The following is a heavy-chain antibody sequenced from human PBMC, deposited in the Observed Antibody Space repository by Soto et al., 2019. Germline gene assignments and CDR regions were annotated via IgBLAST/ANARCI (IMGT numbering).Heavy chain of an antibody. Sequence: LSWKASGYGKDSNYRRWLQQATGQGLEWMGKVTPYDSGTQVAQKFQGRVTMTRDTSTTTVYMELSSLRSEDTATYYCLGQIYYESGKYFGPCYWGHGTLVPVSS. CDR3: LGQIYYESGKYFGPCY. CDR2: VTPYDSGT. V-gene: IGHV1-46*02. CDR1: GYGKDSNY. J-gene: IGHJ4*01. D-gene: IGHD3-9*01.